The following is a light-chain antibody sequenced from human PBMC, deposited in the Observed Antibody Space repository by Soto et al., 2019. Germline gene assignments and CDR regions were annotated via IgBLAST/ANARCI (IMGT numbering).Light chain of an antibody. CDR3: HAYDNRRSGPV. CDR2: ANT. CDR1: SSNIGAGID. Sequence: QSVLTQPPSVSGAPGQRVTISCTGSSSNIGAGIDVHWYQKFPGTAPKLLIYANTNRPSGVPDRFSGSKSGTSASLAITGLQAEDEADYYCHAYDNRRSGPVFGGGTKLTVL. V-gene: IGLV1-40*01. J-gene: IGLJ2*01.